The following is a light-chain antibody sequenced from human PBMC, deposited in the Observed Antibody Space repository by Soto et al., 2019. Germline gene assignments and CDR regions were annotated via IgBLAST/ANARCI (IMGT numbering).Light chain of an antibody. CDR1: GSDIGGYDY. CDR2: EVI. Sequence: QSALTQPASVSGSPGQSITISCTGSGSDIGGYDYVSWYQQHPGRAPKLVIYEVIKRPLGISDRFSGSKSGNTASLTISGLQAEDEADYFCSSYTTSRTQVVFGGGTKLTVL. J-gene: IGLJ2*01. V-gene: IGLV2-14*01. CDR3: SSYTTSRTQVV.